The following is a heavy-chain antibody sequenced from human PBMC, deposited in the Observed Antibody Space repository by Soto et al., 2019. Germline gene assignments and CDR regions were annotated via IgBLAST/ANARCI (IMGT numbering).Heavy chain of an antibody. CDR1: GGSFSGYY. D-gene: IGHD6-13*01. CDR3: ARGRVVAAGTSYHFDY. J-gene: IGHJ4*02. Sequence: SETLSLTCAVYGGSFSGYYWSWIRQPPDKGLEWIGEINHSGSTNYIPPLKSRVTISLDTSKNQFSLKLSSVTAADTAVYYCARGRVVAAGTSYHFDYWGQGTLVTVSS. CDR2: INHSGST. V-gene: IGHV4-34*01.